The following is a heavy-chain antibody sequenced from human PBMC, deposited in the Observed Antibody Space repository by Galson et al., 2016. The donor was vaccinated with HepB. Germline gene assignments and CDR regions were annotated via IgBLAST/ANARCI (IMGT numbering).Heavy chain of an antibody. J-gene: IGHJ4*02. CDR2: IKQDGSER. V-gene: IGHV3-7*03. D-gene: IGHD2-2*01. CDR3: THAPNLYYFDN. Sequence: GKGLEWVANIKQDGSERYYVDSVKGRFTISRDNAKNSLYLQMNSLRVEDTAVYYCTHAPNLYYFDNWGQGTLVTASS.